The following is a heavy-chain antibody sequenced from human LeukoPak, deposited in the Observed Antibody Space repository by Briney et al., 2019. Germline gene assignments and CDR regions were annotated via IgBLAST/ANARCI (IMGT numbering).Heavy chain of an antibody. J-gene: IGHJ4*02. CDR1: GGSFSGYY. Sequence: SETLSLTCAVYGGSFSGYYWSWIRQPPGKGLEWIGEINHSGSTNYNPSLKSRVTISVDTSKNQFSLKLSSVTAADTAVYYCARDSGSSSSYWGQGTLVTVSS. V-gene: IGHV4-34*01. CDR2: INHSGST. D-gene: IGHD6-13*01. CDR3: ARDSGSSSSY.